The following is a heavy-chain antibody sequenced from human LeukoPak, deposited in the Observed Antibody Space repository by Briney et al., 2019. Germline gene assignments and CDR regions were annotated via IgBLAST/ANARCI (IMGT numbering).Heavy chain of an antibody. CDR3: ANRGYSYGPIDY. D-gene: IGHD5-18*01. Sequence: SETLSLTCTVSGYSISSGYYWGWIRQPPGKGLEWIGSIYHSGSTNYNPSLKSRVTISVDTSKNQFSLKLSSVTAADTAVYYCANRGYSYGPIDYWGQGTLVTVSS. V-gene: IGHV4-38-2*02. CDR1: GYSISSGYY. J-gene: IGHJ4*02. CDR2: IYHSGST.